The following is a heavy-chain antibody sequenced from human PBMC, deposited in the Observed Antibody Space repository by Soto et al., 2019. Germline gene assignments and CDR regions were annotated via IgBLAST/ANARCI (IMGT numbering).Heavy chain of an antibody. V-gene: IGHV1-18*04. Sequence: GASWKVSCQSSCYTFPSYGISWVRQAPVQVLEWMRWISAYNGNTNYAQKLQGRVTMTTDTSTSTAYMELRSLRSGDTAVYYCARDTPHVLRFLEWLLYYYGMDVWGQGTTVTVSS. D-gene: IGHD3-3*01. CDR3: ARDTPHVLRFLEWLLYYYGMDV. CDR1: CYTFPSYG. J-gene: IGHJ6*02. CDR2: ISAYNGNT.